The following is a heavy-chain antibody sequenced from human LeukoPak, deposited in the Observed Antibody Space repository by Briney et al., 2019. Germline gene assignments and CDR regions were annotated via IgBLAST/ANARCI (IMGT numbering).Heavy chain of an antibody. V-gene: IGHV4-34*03. D-gene: IGHD3-22*01. CDR3: TVSSGLDNWFDP. CDR2: INHSGST. J-gene: IGHJ5*02. Sequence: SETLSLTCAVYGGSFSGYYWSWIRQPPGKGLEWIGEINHSGSTNYNPSLKSRVTISVDTSKNQFSLKLSSVTAADTAVYYCTVSSGLDNWFDPWGQGTLVTVSS. CDR1: GGSFSGYY.